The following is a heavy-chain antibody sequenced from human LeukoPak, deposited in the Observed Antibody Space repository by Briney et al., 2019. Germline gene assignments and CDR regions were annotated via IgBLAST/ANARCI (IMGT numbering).Heavy chain of an antibody. CDR2: INHSGST. J-gene: IGHJ4*02. D-gene: IGHD6-6*01. Sequence: SETLSLTRTVLGGSISNYYWSWIRQPPRKGLEWIGEINHSGSTNYNPSLKSRVTISVDTSKNQFSLKLSSVTAADTAVYYCAGSIAARLDYWGQGTLVTVSS. CDR3: AGSIAARLDY. V-gene: IGHV4-34*01. CDR1: GGSISNYY.